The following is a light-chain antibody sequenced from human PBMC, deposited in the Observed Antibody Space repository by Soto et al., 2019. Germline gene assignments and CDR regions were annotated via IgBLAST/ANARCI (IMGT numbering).Light chain of an antibody. J-gene: IGKJ2*01. V-gene: IGKV3-15*01. CDR1: QRVSSN. Sequence: EIVMTQSPATLSVSPGERATLSCRASQRVSSNLAWYPQKPGQAPRLLIYGASTRATGIPARFSGSGSGTELTLTISSLQSEDFAVYYCQQYNNWTPYTFGQGTKLEIK. CDR3: QQYNNWTPYT. CDR2: GAS.